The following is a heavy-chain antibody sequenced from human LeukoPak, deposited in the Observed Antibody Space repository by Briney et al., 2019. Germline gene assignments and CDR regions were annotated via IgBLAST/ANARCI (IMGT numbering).Heavy chain of an antibody. CDR3: ARQSGPYHSGSGIDY. J-gene: IGHJ4*02. CDR2: IYTSGST. V-gene: IGHV4-61*02. D-gene: IGHD3-10*01. Sequence: PSETLSLTCTVSGDSISSGTYYWIWIRQPAGKGLEWIGRIYTSGSTNYNPSLKSRVTISVDTSKNQFSLKLSSVTAADTAVYYCARQSGPYHSGSGIDYWGQGTLVTVSS. CDR1: GDSISSGTYY.